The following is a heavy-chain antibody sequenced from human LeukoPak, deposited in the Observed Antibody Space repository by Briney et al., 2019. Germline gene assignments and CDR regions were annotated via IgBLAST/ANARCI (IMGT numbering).Heavy chain of an antibody. CDR1: GFTFSSYA. D-gene: IGHD1-26*01. V-gene: IGHV3-23*01. CDR3: ARDRWEQSTNWFDP. Sequence: GGSLRLSCAASGFTFSSYAMSWVRQAPGKGLEWVSAISGSGSSTYYADSVKGRFTISRDNAKNSLYLQMNSLRAEDTAVYYCARDRWEQSTNWFDPWGQGTLVTVSS. J-gene: IGHJ5*02. CDR2: ISGSGSST.